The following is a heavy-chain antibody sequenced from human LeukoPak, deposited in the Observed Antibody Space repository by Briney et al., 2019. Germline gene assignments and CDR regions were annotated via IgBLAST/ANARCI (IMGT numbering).Heavy chain of an antibody. J-gene: IGHJ4*02. Sequence: TGGSLRLSCAASGFTFSSYGMHWVRQAPGKGLEWVAVISYDGSNLDYADSVKGRFTISRDNSKNTLYLQMNSLRAEDTAAYHCARDGEGVLGFDYWGQGTLVTVSS. V-gene: IGHV3-30-3*01. CDR1: GFTFSSYG. CDR2: ISYDGSNL. CDR3: ARDGEGVLGFDY. D-gene: IGHD2-8*02.